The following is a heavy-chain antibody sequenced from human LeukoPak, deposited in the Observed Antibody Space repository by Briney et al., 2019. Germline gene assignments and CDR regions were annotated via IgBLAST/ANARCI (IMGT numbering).Heavy chain of an antibody. CDR1: GFTFSSYW. J-gene: IGHJ6*03. V-gene: IGHV3-7*01. D-gene: IGHD3-10*01. CDR3: ARGRAAYYYGSGSYYRSPYYYYMDV. CDR2: IKQDGSEK. Sequence: GGSLRLSCAASGFTFSSYWMSWVRQAPGKGLEWVANIKQDGSEKYYVDSVKGRFTISRDNAKNSLYLQMNSLRAEDTAVYYCARGRAAYYYGSGSYYRSPYYYYMDVWGKGTTVTVSS.